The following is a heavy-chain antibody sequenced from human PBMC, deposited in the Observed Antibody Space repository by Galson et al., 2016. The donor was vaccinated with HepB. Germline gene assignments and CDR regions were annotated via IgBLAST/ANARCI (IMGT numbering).Heavy chain of an antibody. D-gene: IGHD2-21*01. CDR1: GFIFSTYD. CDR2: IGTADDT. Sequence: SLRLSCAASGFIFSTYDMHWVRQVTGKGLEWVSGIGTADDTYYPDSVKGRFIISRENAKNSLYLQINSLRAGDTAVYYCARVGIRDAFDVWGRGTMVTVSS. V-gene: IGHV3-13*01. CDR3: ARVGIRDAFDV. J-gene: IGHJ3*01.